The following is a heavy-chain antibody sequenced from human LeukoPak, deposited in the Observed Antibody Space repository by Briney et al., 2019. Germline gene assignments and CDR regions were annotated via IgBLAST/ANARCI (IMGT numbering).Heavy chain of an antibody. D-gene: IGHD6-19*01. CDR3: ARDLRAVAGTQFGY. CDR1: GYTLTELS. V-gene: IGHV1-18*01. Sequence: GASVKVSCKVSGYTLTELSMHWVRQAPGQGLEWMGRISAYNGNTNYAQKLQGRVTMTTDTSTSTAYMELRSLRSDDTAVYYCARDLRAVAGTQFGYWGQGTLVTVSS. J-gene: IGHJ4*02. CDR2: ISAYNGNT.